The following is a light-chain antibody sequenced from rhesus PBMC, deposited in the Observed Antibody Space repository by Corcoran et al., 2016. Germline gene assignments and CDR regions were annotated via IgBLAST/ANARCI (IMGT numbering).Light chain of an antibody. V-gene: IGLV2-32*02. CDR2: EVT. CDR3: SSYAGSNIYI. CDR1: SSDIGGYNY. J-gene: IGLJ1*01. Sequence: QASLTQPLSVSGSPRQSVAHSFPATSSDIGGYNYVSWYQQHPGTAPKLMIYEVTKRPSGVSDRFSGSKSGNTASLTISGLQAEDEADYYCSSYAGSNIYIFGTGTRVTVL.